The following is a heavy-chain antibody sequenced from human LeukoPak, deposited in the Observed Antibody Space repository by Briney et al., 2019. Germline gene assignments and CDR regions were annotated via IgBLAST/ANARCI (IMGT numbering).Heavy chain of an antibody. CDR3: ARAGVAVAYFYYFDY. CDR2: IKSDGRTT. Sequence: GESLRLSCAASGFTFSNYWMHWARQAPGKGLVWVSRIKSDGRTTYYADSVKGRFTISRDDAKNTLYLQMNSLRAEDTAVYYCARAGVAVAYFYYFDYWGQGSLVTVSS. CDR1: GFTFSNYW. V-gene: IGHV3-74*01. D-gene: IGHD6-19*01. J-gene: IGHJ4*02.